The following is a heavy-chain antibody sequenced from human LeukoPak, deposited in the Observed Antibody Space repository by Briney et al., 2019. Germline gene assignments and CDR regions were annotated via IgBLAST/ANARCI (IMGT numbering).Heavy chain of an antibody. CDR3: AREGKGSTWFDP. Sequence: SETLSLTCTVSGGSISSYYWSWIRQPPGKGLEWIGSIYYSGSTYYNPSLKSRVAISVDTSKNQFSLKLSSVTAADTAVYYCAREGKGSTWFDPWGQGTLVTVSS. V-gene: IGHV4-59*12. CDR2: IYYSGST. CDR1: GGSISSYY. J-gene: IGHJ5*02.